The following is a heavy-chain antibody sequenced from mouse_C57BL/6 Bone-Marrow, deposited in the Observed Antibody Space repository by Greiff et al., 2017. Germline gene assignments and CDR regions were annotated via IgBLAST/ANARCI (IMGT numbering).Heavy chain of an antibody. Sequence: VQLQQPGAELVRPGSSVKLSCKASGYTFTSYWMDWVKQRPGQGLEWIGNIYPSDSETHYNQKFKDKATLTVDKSSSTAYMQLSSLTSEDSAVYYCARGSNYPYYARDYWGQGTSVTVSS. CDR1: GYTFTSYW. J-gene: IGHJ4*01. CDR3: ARGSNYPYYARDY. V-gene: IGHV1-61*01. CDR2: IYPSDSET. D-gene: IGHD2-5*01.